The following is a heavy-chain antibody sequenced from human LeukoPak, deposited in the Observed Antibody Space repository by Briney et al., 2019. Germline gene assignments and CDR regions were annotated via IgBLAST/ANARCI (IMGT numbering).Heavy chain of an antibody. CDR1: GFTFSSYS. V-gene: IGHV3-21*01. CDR3: ARDRLHYGEYEKTFDY. CDR2: ISSSSSYI. J-gene: IGHJ4*02. Sequence: GGSLRLSCAASGFTFSSYSMNWVRQAPGKGLDWVSSISSSSSYIYYADSVKGRFTISRDNAKNSLYLQMNSLRAEDTAVYYCARDRLHYGEYEKTFDYWGQGTLVSVSS. D-gene: IGHD4-17*01.